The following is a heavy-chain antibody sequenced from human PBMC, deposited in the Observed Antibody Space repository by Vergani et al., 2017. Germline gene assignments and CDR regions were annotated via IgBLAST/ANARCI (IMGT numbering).Heavy chain of an antibody. D-gene: IGHD3-3*01. V-gene: IGHV3-72*01. J-gene: IGHJ6*03. Sequence: EVQLLESGGGSAQPGGSLRLSCAASGFTFSDHYMDWVRQAPGKGLEWVGRTRNKANSYTTEYAASVKGRFIVSRDASESSLYLQMNSLRAEDTAVYYCARDSRYDFWNRNYMDVWGKGTTVTVSS. CDR2: TRNKANSYTT. CDR3: ARDSRYDFWNRNYMDV. CDR1: GFTFSDHY.